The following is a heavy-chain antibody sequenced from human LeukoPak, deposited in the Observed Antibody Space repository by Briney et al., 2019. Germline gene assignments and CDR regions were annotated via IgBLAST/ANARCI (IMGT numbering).Heavy chain of an antibody. J-gene: IGHJ5*02. CDR2: INSDGSST. Sequence: PGGSLRLSCAASGFTFDDYAMHWVRQAPGKGLVWVSRINSDGSSTSYADSVKGRFTISRDNAKNTLYLQMNSLRAEDTAVYYCARDAPYYDSSGYSPTNNWFDPWGQGTLVTVSS. V-gene: IGHV3-74*01. CDR3: ARDAPYYDSSGYSPTNNWFDP. D-gene: IGHD3-22*01. CDR1: GFTFDDYA.